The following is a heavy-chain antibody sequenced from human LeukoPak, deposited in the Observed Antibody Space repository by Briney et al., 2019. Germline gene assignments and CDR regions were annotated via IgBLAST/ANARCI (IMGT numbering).Heavy chain of an antibody. D-gene: IGHD3-3*01. CDR2: IYHSGST. V-gene: IGHV4-30-2*01. Sequence: SQTLSLTCAVSGGSISSGGYSWSWIRQPPGKGLEWIGYIYHSGSTYYNPSLKSRVTISVDRSKNQFSLKLSSVTAADTAVYYCAREIPYYDFWSGIPSAFDVWGQGTMVTVSS. J-gene: IGHJ3*01. CDR3: AREIPYYDFWSGIPSAFDV. CDR1: GGSISSGGYS.